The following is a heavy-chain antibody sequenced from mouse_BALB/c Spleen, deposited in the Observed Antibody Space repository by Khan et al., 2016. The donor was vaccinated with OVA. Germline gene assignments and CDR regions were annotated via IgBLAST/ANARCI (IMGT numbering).Heavy chain of an antibody. Sequence: VQLQQSGPDLVKPGASVKLSCKASGYSFTLYYMSWVKQSHGKSLEWIGRVNPNTDNINYNQEFKGKAILTVDKSSNTAYMELRSLTSEDSAVYFWARGYDFFASWGQGTLVTVSA. D-gene: IGHD2-14*01. CDR3: ARGYDFFAS. J-gene: IGHJ3*01. CDR2: VNPNTDNI. CDR1: GYSFTLYY. V-gene: IGHV1-26*01.